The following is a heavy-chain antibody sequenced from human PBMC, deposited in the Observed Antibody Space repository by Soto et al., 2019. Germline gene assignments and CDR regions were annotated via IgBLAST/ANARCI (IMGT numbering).Heavy chain of an antibody. D-gene: IGHD1-1*01. J-gene: IGHJ6*02. CDR3: ARDGERDTGLNFYYYLHGMDA. CDR1: GYTFTTYG. CDR2: ISPYNGNT. V-gene: IGHV1-18*04. Sequence: QVQLVQSGGEVRKPGASVKVSCKASGYTFTTYGISWVRQAPGQGLEWMGWISPYNGNTKYAEKVQGEITMTTDTATSTAYMDLRSLRSDDTAVYYCARDGERDTGLNFYYYLHGMDAWGQGTRVTVSS.